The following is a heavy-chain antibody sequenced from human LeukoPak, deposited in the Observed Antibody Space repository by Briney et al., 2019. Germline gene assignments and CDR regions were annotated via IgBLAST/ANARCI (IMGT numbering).Heavy chain of an antibody. D-gene: IGHD3-22*01. J-gene: IGHJ3*01. V-gene: IGHV3-48*03. Sequence: PGGSLRLSCAASGFTFSSYEMNWVRQAPGKGLERVSYITRSGTTIYYADSVKGRFTISRDNAKNSLYLQMNSLRDEDTAVYYCARGGNIGYDYNAFDLWGQGAMVTVSS. CDR3: ARGGNIGYDYNAFDL. CDR2: ITRSGTTI. CDR1: GFTFSSYE.